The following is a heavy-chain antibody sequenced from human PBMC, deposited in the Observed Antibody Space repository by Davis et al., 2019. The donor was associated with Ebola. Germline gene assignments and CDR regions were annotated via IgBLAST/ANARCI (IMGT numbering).Heavy chain of an antibody. J-gene: IGHJ6*02. CDR3: ARVESIAVAGYYYYYYGMDV. D-gene: IGHD6-19*01. V-gene: IGHV3-11*04. Sequence: GESLKISCAASGFTFSDYYMSWIRQAPGKGLEWVSYISSSGSTISYADSVKGRFTISRDNAKNSLYLQMNSLRAEDTAVYYCARVESIAVAGYYYYYYGMDVWGQGTTVTVSS. CDR2: ISSSGSTI. CDR1: GFTFSDYY.